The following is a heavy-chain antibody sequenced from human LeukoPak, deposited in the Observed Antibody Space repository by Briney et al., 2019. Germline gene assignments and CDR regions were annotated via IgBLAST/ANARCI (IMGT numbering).Heavy chain of an antibody. D-gene: IGHD2-2*01. J-gene: IGHJ3*02. V-gene: IGHV3-30*02. CDR1: GFTFSSYG. CDR3: AKNQLLLGPLDAFDI. CDR2: IRYDGSNK. Sequence: PGGSLRLSCAASGFTFSSYGVHWVRQAPGKGLEWVAFIRYDGSNKYYADSVKGRFTISRDNSKNTLYLQMNSLRAEDTAVYYCAKNQLLLGPLDAFDIWGQGTMVTVSS.